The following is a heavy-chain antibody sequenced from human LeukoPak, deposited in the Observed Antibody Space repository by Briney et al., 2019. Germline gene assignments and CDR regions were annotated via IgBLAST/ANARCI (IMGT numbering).Heavy chain of an antibody. CDR1: GFTFSSYA. J-gene: IGHJ4*02. CDR3: ARVAYSSGWYDY. D-gene: IGHD6-19*01. CDR2: ISYDGSNK. V-gene: IGHV3-30-3*01. Sequence: GGSLRLSCAASGFTFSSYAMHWVRQAPGKGLEWVAVISYDGSNKYYADSVKGRFTISRDNSKNTPYLQMNSLRAEDTAVYYCARVAYSSGWYDYWGQGTLVTVSS.